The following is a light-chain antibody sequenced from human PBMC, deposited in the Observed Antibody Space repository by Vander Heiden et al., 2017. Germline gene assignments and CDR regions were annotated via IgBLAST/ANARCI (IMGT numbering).Light chain of an antibody. CDR2: TNN. Sequence: QSVLPQPPSASGTPGQRVTISCSGSSSNIGSNTVNWYQQFPGTAPKLLTYTNNQRPSGVPDRFSGSKSGTSASLASSGLQSEDEADYYCAAWDDSLNGQGWLFGGGTKLTVL. CDR1: SSNIGSNT. CDR3: AAWDDSLNGQGWL. V-gene: IGLV1-44*01. J-gene: IGLJ2*01.